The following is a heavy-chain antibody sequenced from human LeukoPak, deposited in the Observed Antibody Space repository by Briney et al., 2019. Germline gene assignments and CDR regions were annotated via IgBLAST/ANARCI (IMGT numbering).Heavy chain of an antibody. CDR1: GYTFTSYD. CDR2: VSANSGET. D-gene: IGHD1-26*01. J-gene: IGHJ4*02. Sequence: ASVKVSCKASGYTFTSYDISWLRQAPGQGLVWMGWVSANSGETNYAQNFRDRVTLTTDTSTSTAYIELRSLTSDDTAVYYCAKYAVGAPPYFDYWGQGTLVTVSS. CDR3: AKYAVGAPPYFDY. V-gene: IGHV1-18*01.